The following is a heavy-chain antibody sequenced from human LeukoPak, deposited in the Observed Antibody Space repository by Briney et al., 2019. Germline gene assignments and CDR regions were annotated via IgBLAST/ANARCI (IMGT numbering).Heavy chain of an antibody. CDR2: INPSGSST. V-gene: IGHV1-46*01. J-gene: IGHJ5*02. CDR3: ARDNSVGETAWWFDP. D-gene: IGHD1-26*01. Sequence: ASVKVSCKGSGYTFSGYYMHWVRQAPGQGLEWMGLINPSGSSTTYAQRFQGRVTMTRDISTSTDYMELTSLTSDDTAMYYCARDNSVGETAWWFDPWGQGTLVTVSS. CDR1: GYTFSGYY.